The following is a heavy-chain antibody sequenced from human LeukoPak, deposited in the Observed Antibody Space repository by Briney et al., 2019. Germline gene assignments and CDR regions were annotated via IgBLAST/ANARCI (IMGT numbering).Heavy chain of an antibody. D-gene: IGHD6-19*01. CDR2: INPNRGGT. J-gene: IGHJ4*02. CDR1: GYTFTGYY. V-gene: IGHV1-2*02. Sequence: GASVKVSCKASGYTFTGYYMHWVRQAPGQGLEWMGWINPNRGGTNYAQKFQGRVTMTRDTSISTAYMELSRLRSDDTAVYYCARVPRIAVAGTTLDYWGQGTLVTVSS. CDR3: ARVPRIAVAGTTLDY.